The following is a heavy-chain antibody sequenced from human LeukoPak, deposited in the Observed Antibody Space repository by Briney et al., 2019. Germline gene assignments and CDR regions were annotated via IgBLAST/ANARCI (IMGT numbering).Heavy chain of an antibody. D-gene: IGHD6-6*01. CDR3: ARQLGLGLVDY. V-gene: IGHV4-59*05. CDR1: GGSISSYY. Sequence: SETLSLTCTVSGGSISSYYWSWIRQPPGKGLEWIGSIYYSGSTYYNPSLKSRVTISVDTSKNQFSLKLSSVTAADTAVYYCARQLGLGLVDYWGQGTLVTVSS. J-gene: IGHJ4*02. CDR2: IYYSGST.